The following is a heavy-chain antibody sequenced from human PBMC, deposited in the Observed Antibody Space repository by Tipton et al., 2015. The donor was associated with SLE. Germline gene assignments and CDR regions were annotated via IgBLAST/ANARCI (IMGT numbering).Heavy chain of an antibody. J-gene: IGHJ4*02. CDR1: GGSISTNTYF. V-gene: IGHV4-39*07. CDR3: ARDLFVEFYSSWSDYAYYFDY. CDR2: ISHSGST. D-gene: IGHD3-3*01. Sequence: TLSLTCTVSGGSISTNTYFWGWIRQPPGKGLEWIGRISHSGSTQYNPSLKSRVTISVHTSGNQVSLRLRSVTAADTAVYYCARDLFVEFYSSWSDYAYYFDYWGQGVLVTVSS.